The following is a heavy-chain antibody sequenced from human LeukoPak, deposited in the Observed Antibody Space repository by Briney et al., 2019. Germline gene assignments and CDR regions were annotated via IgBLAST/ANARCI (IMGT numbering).Heavy chain of an antibody. J-gene: IGHJ6*02. CDR1: GFTFSSYA. CDR3: ARDSGPGIAAAGTFDYYYGMDV. V-gene: IGHV3-30-3*01. D-gene: IGHD6-13*01. Sequence: PGGSLRLSCAASGFTFSSYAMHWVRQAPGKGLEWVAVISYDGSNKYYADSVKGRFTISRDNSKNTLYLQMNSLRAEDTAVYYCARDSGPGIAAAGTFDYYYGMDVWGQGTTVTVSS. CDR2: ISYDGSNK.